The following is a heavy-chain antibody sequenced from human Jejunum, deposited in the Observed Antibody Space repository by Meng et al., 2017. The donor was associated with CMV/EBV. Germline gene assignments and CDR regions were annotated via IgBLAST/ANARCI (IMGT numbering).Heavy chain of an antibody. J-gene: IGHJ4*02. Sequence: SCAASGFAFTNSYMSWVRQAPGKGLEWVSVTYTGGSTFYSDSVKGRFTVSRDSFNNTLSLQMNSLRDEDTALYYCVTFIAAVPWGQGSLVTVSS. D-gene: IGHD2-21*01. V-gene: IGHV3-53*01. CDR3: VTFIAAVP. CDR2: TYTGGST. CDR1: GFAFTNSY.